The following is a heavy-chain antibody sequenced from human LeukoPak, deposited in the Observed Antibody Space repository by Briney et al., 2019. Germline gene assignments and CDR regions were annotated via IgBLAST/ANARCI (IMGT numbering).Heavy chain of an antibody. Sequence: SETLSLTCTVSGDSISRSTYYWAWIRQPPGKGLEWIGSVYYGRSPYFNPSLESRATISVDASKNHFSLKMSSVTAADTAVYYCARSSGTGTFSYWGQGTLVTVSS. D-gene: IGHD6-25*01. CDR1: GDSISRSTYY. J-gene: IGHJ4*02. CDR3: ARSSGTGTFSY. V-gene: IGHV4-39*02. CDR2: VYYGRSP.